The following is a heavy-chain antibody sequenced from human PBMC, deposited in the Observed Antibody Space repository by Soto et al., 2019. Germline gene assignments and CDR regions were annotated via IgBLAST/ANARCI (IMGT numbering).Heavy chain of an antibody. D-gene: IGHD3-16*02. CDR3: ASSGYDYIWGSYRYFDY. Sequence: VQLVESGGGLVQPGGSLRLSCAASGFTFSSYSMNWVRQAPGKGLEWVSHIRSSSSTIYYADSVKGRFTISRDNAKNSLYLQMNSLRAEDTAVYYCASSGYDYIWGSYRYFDYWGQGTLVTVSS. CDR2: IRSSSSTI. J-gene: IGHJ4*02. V-gene: IGHV3-48*01. CDR1: GFTFSSYS.